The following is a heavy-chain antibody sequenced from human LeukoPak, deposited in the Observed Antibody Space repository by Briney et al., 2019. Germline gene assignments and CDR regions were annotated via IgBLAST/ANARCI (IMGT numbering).Heavy chain of an antibody. D-gene: IGHD3-9*01. CDR3: ASARYVNSLYAFDI. CDR2: LSKSGNT. V-gene: IGHV4-59*01. CDR1: GPSISSYY. J-gene: IGHJ3*02. Sequence: SETLSLTCTVSGPSISSYYSSWIRLPPGKGLEWIGYLSKSGNTNYSPSLKSRVTIYGDTSKNQFFLKLSSVTAADTAMYYCASARYVNSLYAFDIWGQGTLVTVSS.